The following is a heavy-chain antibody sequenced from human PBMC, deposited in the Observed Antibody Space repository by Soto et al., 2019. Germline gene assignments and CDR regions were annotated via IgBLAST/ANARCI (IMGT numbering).Heavy chain of an antibody. CDR1: GGTFSSYA. V-gene: IGHV1-69*13. D-gene: IGHD3-3*01. CDR3: ARAVTVAWSRHGNQYYYGMDV. J-gene: IGHJ6*02. CDR2: IIPIFGTA. Sequence: GASVKVSCKASGGTFSSYAISWVRQAPGQGLEWMGGIIPIFGTANYAQKFQGRVTITADESTSTAYMELSSLRSEDTAVYYCARAVTVAWSRHGNQYYYGMDVWGQGTTVTVSS.